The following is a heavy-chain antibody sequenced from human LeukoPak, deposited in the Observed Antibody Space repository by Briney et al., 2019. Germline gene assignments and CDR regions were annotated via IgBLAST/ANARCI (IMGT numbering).Heavy chain of an antibody. CDR3: ARVTRELLNFDY. D-gene: IGHD1-26*01. CDR2: IYYSGST. J-gene: IGHJ4*02. Sequence: SETLSLTCTVSGGSISSSSYSWGWIRQPPGKGLEWIGSIYYSGSTYYNPSLKSRVTISVDTSKNQFSLKLSSVTAADTVVYYCARVTRELLNFDYWGQGTLVTVSS. V-gene: IGHV4-39*07. CDR1: GGSISSSSYS.